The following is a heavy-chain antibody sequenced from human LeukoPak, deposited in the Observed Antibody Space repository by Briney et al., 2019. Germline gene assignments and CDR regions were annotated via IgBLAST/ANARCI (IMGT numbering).Heavy chain of an antibody. CDR2: ISAYNGNT. CDR3: ARTTGYCSGGSCYSSFHYYYYMDV. D-gene: IGHD2-15*01. Sequence: ASVKVSCKASGYTFTSYGISWVRQAPGQGLEWMGWISAYNGNTNYAQKFQGRVTITADKSTSTAYMELSSLRSEDTAVYYCARTTGYCSGGSCYSSFHYYYYMDVWGKGTTVTVSS. J-gene: IGHJ6*03. CDR1: GYTFTSYG. V-gene: IGHV1-18*01.